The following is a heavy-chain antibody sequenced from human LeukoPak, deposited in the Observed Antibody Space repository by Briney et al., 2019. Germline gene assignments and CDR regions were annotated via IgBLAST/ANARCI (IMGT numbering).Heavy chain of an antibody. CDR1: GFTFSSYG. J-gene: IGHJ6*02. CDR3: AREGAGSGSYYMTYYYGMDV. D-gene: IGHD3-10*01. Sequence: GGSLRLSCAASGFTFSSYGMHWVRQAPGKGLEWVAVIWYVGSNKYYADSVKGRFTISRDNSKNTLYLQMNSLRAEDTAVYYCAREGAGSGSYYMTYYYGMDVWGQGTTVTVSS. CDR2: IWYVGSNK. V-gene: IGHV3-33*01.